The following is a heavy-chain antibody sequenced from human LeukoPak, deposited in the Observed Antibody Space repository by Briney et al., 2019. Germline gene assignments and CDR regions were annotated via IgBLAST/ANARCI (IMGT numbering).Heavy chain of an antibody. CDR3: ARRGGDMPARGFMDV. V-gene: IGHV4-61*02. J-gene: IGHJ6*03. Sequence: PSETLSLTCTVSGDSIRSGAYYWTWIRQPAGKGLEWIGRVYTYGTTDYNPSFKSRATMFLDTSQNQFSVRLTSVTAADTAVYYCARRGGDMPARGFMDVWGKGTTVTVSS. D-gene: IGHD3-16*01. CDR1: GDSIRSGAYY. CDR2: VYTYGTT.